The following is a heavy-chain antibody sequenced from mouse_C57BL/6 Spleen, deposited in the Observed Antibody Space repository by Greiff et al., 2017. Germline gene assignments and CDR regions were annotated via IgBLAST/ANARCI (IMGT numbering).Heavy chain of an antibody. Sequence: QVQLKESGAELVKPGASVKISCKASGYAFSSYWMNWVKQRPGKGLEWIGQIYPGGGDTNYNGKFKGKATLTADKSSSTAYMQLSSLTSEDSAVYFCARGVYYYGSSYDYWGQGTTLTVSA. CDR3: ARGVYYYGSSYDY. D-gene: IGHD1-1*01. V-gene: IGHV1-80*01. CDR2: IYPGGGDT. J-gene: IGHJ2*01. CDR1: GYAFSSYW.